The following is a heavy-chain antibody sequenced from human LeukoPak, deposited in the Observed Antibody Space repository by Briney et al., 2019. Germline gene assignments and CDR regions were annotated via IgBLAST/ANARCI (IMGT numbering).Heavy chain of an antibody. D-gene: IGHD1-26*01. J-gene: IGHJ3*02. CDR2: INPNSGGT. V-gene: IGHV1-2*02. Sequence: ASVKVSCKASGHTFTGYHMHWVRQAPGQGLEWMGWINPNSGGTNYAQKFQGRVTMTRDTSISTAYMELSRLRSDDTAVYYCARDIAGGGGDIWGQGTMVTVSS. CDR1: GHTFTGYH. CDR3: ARDIAGGGGDI.